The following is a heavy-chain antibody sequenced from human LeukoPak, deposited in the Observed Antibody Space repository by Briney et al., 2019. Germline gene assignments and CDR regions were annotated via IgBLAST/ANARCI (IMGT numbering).Heavy chain of an antibody. CDR3: ASGRWNDGIAT. D-gene: IGHD1-1*01. V-gene: IGHV3-53*01. Sequence: GGSLRLSCAASGFTVSSRYMSWVRQAPGKGLEWASVIYSGGETYYLDSVEGRFTISRDNSKNTLDLQMNSLRAEETAVYYCASGRWNDGIATWGQGPLVTVSP. CDR2: IYSGGET. CDR1: GFTVSSRY. J-gene: IGHJ5*02.